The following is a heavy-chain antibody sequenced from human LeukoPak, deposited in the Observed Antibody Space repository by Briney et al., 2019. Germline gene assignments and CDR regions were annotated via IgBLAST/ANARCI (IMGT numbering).Heavy chain of an antibody. CDR3: AWIVSIAARHVDY. V-gene: IGHV1-18*01. Sequence: ASVTVSCTASGYTFTSYGISWVRQAPGQGLEWMGWISAYNGNTNYAQRLQGRVTMTTDTSTSTAYMELRSLRSDDTAVYYCAWIVSIAARHVDYWGQGTLVTVSS. CDR2: ISAYNGNT. CDR1: GYTFTSYG. D-gene: IGHD6-6*01. J-gene: IGHJ4*02.